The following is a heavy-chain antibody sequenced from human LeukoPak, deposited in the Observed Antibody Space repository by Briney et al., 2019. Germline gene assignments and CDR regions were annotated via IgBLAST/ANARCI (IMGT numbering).Heavy chain of an antibody. D-gene: IGHD4-17*01. V-gene: IGHV3-23*01. J-gene: IGHJ4*02. CDR3: ANKMTTVPY. CDR1: GFTVSSNY. Sequence: GGSLRLSCAASGFTVSSNYMSWVRQAPGKGLEWVSAISGSGGSTYYADSVKGRFTISRDNSKNTLYLQMNSLRAEDTAVYYCANKMTTVPYWGQGTLVTVSS. CDR2: ISGSGGST.